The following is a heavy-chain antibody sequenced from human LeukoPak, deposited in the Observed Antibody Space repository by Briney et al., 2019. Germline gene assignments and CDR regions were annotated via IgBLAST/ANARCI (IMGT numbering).Heavy chain of an antibody. CDR2: ISASGGST. V-gene: IGHV3-23*01. Sequence: GASLRLSCAASGFTFSSYAMSWVRQAPGKGLEWVSTISASGGSTYYADSVKGRFTISRDNSKNTLYLQMNSLRAEDTAVYYRAKGPYSAFDIWGQGTMVTVSS. J-gene: IGHJ3*02. CDR1: GFTFSSYA. D-gene: IGHD2-15*01. CDR3: AKGPYSAFDI.